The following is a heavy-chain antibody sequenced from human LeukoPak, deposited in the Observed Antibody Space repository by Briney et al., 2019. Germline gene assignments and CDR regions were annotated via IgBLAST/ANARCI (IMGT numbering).Heavy chain of an antibody. D-gene: IGHD1-1*01. V-gene: IGHV3-23*01. J-gene: IGHJ4*02. Sequence: PGGSLRLSCAASGFTFSSYAMSWVRQAPGKGLEWVSAISGSGGSTYYADSVKGRFTISRDNSKNTLYLQMNSLRAEDTAVYYCVKRQFGTGTPFDYWGQGTLVTVSS. CDR2: ISGSGGST. CDR1: GFTFSSYA. CDR3: VKRQFGTGTPFDY.